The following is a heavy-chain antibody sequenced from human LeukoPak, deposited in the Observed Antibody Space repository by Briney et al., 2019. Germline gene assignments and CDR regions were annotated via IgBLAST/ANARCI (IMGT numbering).Heavy chain of an antibody. V-gene: IGHV4-34*01. CDR2: INHSGST. D-gene: IGHD1-14*01. CDR3: ARSPSGPLDY. J-gene: IGHJ4*02. Sequence: SETLSLTCAVYGGSFSGYYWSWIRQPPGKGLEWIGEINHSGSTNYNPSLKSRVTISVDTSKNQFSLKLSSVTAADTAVYCCARSPSGPLDYWGQGTLVTVSS. CDR1: GGSFSGYY.